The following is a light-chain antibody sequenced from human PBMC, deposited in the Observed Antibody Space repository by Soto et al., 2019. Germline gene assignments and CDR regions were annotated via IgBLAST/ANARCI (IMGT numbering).Light chain of an antibody. Sequence: QLVLTQPPSVSGAPGQRVTISCTGSSSNIGAGYDVNWYQQLPGTAPKLLIYGNTNRPSGVPDRFSGSKSGTSGSLAISGLQTEDEAEYYCQSWDTSLSGSVFGGGTKVTVL. J-gene: IGLJ2*01. CDR1: SSNIGAGYD. CDR2: GNT. V-gene: IGLV1-40*01. CDR3: QSWDTSLSGSV.